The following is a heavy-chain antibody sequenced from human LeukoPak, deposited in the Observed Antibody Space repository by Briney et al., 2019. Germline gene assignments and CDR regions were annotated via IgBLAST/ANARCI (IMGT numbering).Heavy chain of an antibody. V-gene: IGHV4-59*08. CDR2: IFYSGST. CDR1: GGSMSSYY. Sequence: SSETLSLTCAVSGGSMSSYYWSWVRQPPGKGLEWIGYIFYSGSTNYNPSLKSRVTISVDTSKNQFSLRLSSVTAADTAVYYCARTLDCPTTSCSYGMDIWGQGTTVTVPS. J-gene: IGHJ6*02. D-gene: IGHD2-2*01. CDR3: ARTLDCPTTSCSYGMDI.